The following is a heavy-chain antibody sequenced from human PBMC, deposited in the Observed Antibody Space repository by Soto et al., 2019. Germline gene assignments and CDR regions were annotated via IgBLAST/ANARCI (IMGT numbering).Heavy chain of an antibody. CDR3: ARDWTHYDSSGPGDY. CDR1: GYTFTIYP. D-gene: IGHD3-22*01. V-gene: IGHV1-3*01. CDR2: INAGNGGT. J-gene: IGHJ4*02. Sequence: GASVKVSCKASGYTFTIYPMHWVRQAPGQGLEWMGWINAGNGGTKYSQKFQGRVTITRDTSASTAYMELSSLRSEDTAVYYCARDWTHYDSSGPGDYWGQGTLVTVS.